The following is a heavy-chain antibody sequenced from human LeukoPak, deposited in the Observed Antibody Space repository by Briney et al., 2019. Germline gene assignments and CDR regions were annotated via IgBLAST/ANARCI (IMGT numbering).Heavy chain of an antibody. D-gene: IGHD6-13*01. J-gene: IGHJ4*02. CDR2: IRNDGAIK. V-gene: IGHV3-30*02. CDR1: GFTFNTYV. Sequence: QSGGSLRLSCAASGFTFNTYVMRWVRQAPGKGLEWVAFIRNDGAIKYYADSVKGRFTVSRDNSKNTLFLQMNSLRPEDTAVYYCAKTGSSSWGYFDYWGQGTLVTVSS. CDR3: AKTGSSSWGYFDY.